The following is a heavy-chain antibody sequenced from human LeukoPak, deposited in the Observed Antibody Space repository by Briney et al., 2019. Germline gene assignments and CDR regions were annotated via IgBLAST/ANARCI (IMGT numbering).Heavy chain of an antibody. V-gene: IGHV3-74*01. CDR2: VNSDESIT. CDR1: GFTFSSYW. CDR3: ARGHLPTPRSAMDV. D-gene: IGHD3-3*02. Sequence: GGSLRLSCAASGFTFSSYWVHWVRQAPGKGLVWVLRVNSDESITTYADSVNGRFTISRDNAKNTLYLQMKSLRAEDTAVYYCARGHLPTPRSAMDVWGQGTTVTVS. J-gene: IGHJ6*02.